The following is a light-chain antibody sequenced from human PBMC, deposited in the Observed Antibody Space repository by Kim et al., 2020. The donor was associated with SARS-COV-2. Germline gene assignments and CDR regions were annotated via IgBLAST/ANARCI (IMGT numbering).Light chain of an antibody. CDR2: DAF. Sequence: EIVLTQSPATLSLSPGERATLSCRASQSIGSYLAWYQQKPGQAPRLLIYDAFTRATGIPARFSGSGSGTDFTLIISSLEPEDFAVYYCKQRSNWPPYTFGQGTKLEI. CDR3: KQRSNWPPYT. J-gene: IGKJ2*01. CDR1: QSIGSY. V-gene: IGKV3-11*01.